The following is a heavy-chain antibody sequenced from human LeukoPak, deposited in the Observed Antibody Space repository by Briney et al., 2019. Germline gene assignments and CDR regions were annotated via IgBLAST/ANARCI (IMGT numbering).Heavy chain of an antibody. CDR2: TNPNSGNT. CDR3: ARQVRARNDILTGYTPDY. CDR1: GYTFTNYD. D-gene: IGHD3-9*01. V-gene: IGHV1-8*03. Sequence: ASVKVTCKASGYTFTNYDINWVRQATGQGLEWMGYTNPNSGNTAYAQQFQGRVTLTWDTSISTAYMELTSLRSEDTAVYYCARQVRARNDILTGYTPDYWGQGTLVTVSS. J-gene: IGHJ4*02.